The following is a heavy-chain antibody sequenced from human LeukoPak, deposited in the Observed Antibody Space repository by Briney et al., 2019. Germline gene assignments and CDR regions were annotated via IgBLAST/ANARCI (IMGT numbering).Heavy chain of an antibody. J-gene: IGHJ3*02. CDR1: GYTFTSYG. V-gene: IGHV1-69*13. Sequence: SVKVSCKASGYTFTSYGISWVRQAPGQGLEWMGGIIPIFGTANYAQKFQGRVTITADESTSTAYMELSSLRSEDTAVYYCAGLTGTPLLAFDIWGQGTMVTVSS. CDR2: IIPIFGTA. CDR3: AGLTGTPLLAFDI. D-gene: IGHD1-7*01.